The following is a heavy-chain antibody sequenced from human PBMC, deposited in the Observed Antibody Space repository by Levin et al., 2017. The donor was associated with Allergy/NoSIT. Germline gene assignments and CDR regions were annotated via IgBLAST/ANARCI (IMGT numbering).Heavy chain of an antibody. Sequence: PSETLSLTCYVSGDSITNHYWSWIRQTPGKGLEWIGYSHSNGNTDYNPSLQSRATIWIDTPKNQLSLRLSSVTAADTALYFCALGSTGMFGPWGQGTLVTVSS. CDR1: GDSITNHY. V-gene: IGHV4-59*11. D-gene: IGHD4-17*01. J-gene: IGHJ5*02. CDR2: SHSNGNT. CDR3: ALGSTGMFGP.